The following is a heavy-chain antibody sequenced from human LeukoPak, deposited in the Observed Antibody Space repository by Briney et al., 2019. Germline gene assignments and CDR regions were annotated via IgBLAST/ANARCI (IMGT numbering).Heavy chain of an antibody. CDR2: ISYDGSNK. CDR1: GFTFSSYG. J-gene: IGHJ4*02. Sequence: GGSLRLSCAASGFTFSSYGMHWVRQAPGKGLEWVAVISYDGSNKYYADSVKGRFTISRDNPKNTLYLQMNSLRAEDTAVYYCARIGYSSSCLDYWGQGTLVTVSS. V-gene: IGHV3-30*03. D-gene: IGHD2-2*01. CDR3: ARIGYSSSCLDY.